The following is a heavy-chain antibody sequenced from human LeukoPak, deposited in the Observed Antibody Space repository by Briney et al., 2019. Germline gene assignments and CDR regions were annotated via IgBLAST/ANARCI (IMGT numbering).Heavy chain of an antibody. V-gene: IGHV4-4*07. CDR1: GVSMNYYF. Sequence: SETLSLTCTVSGVSMNYYFWNWIRQPAGEGLQWIGRIHSSGTTNYNPSLKSRVTMSVDTSKNQFSLNLRTMTAADTAVYYCARGPPRYTSYWGQGALVTVSS. D-gene: IGHD5-18*01. J-gene: IGHJ4*02. CDR3: ARGPPRYTSY. CDR2: IHSSGTT.